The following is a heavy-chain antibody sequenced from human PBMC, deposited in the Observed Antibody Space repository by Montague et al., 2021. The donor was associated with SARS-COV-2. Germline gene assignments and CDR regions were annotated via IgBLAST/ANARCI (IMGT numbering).Heavy chain of an antibody. CDR3: ARLGDGVVPSPVLGVGPYYSYYYMDL. V-gene: IGHV4-34*01. J-gene: IGHJ6*03. CDR2: IHHSGST. CDR1: GGSFSTYS. Sequence: SETLSLTCAVYGGSFSTYSWNWIRQPPGKGLEWIGEIHHSGSTNYNPSLKSRVTISADTSKNQFSLKLTSVAAADTAVYYCARLGDGVVPSPVLGVGPYYSYYYMDLWGKGTPVTVSS. D-gene: IGHD3-10*01.